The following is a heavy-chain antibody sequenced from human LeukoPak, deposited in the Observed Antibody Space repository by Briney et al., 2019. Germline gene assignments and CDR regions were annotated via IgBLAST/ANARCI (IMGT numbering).Heavy chain of an antibody. CDR3: ARAPIMVRRYYFDY. CDR1: GFTFSSYA. J-gene: IGHJ4*02. Sequence: GVLRLSCAASGFTFSSYAMHWVRQAPGKGLEWVAVISYDGSNKYYADSVKGRFTISRDNSKNTLYLQMNSLRAEDTAVYYCARAPIMVRRYYFDYWGQGTLVTVSS. D-gene: IGHD3-10*01. CDR2: ISYDGSNK. V-gene: IGHV3-30-3*01.